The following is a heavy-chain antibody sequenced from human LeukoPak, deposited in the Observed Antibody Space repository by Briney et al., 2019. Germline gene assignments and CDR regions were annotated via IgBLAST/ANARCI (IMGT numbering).Heavy chain of an antibody. CDR1: GFTVSSNY. CDR2: IYSGGST. CDR3: AKDVTVTTVVSGAFDI. Sequence: GGSLRLSCAASGFTVSSNYMSWVRQAPGKGLEWVSVIYSGGSTYYADSVKGRFTISRDNSKNTLSLQMNSLRAEDTAVYYCAKDVTVTTVVSGAFDIWGQGTMVTVSS. J-gene: IGHJ3*02. D-gene: IGHD4-23*01. V-gene: IGHV3-53*01.